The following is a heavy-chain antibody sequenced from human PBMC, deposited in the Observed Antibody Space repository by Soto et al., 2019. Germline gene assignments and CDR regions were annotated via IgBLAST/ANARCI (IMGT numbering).Heavy chain of an antibody. D-gene: IGHD3-22*01. V-gene: IGHV1-18*01. CDR3: ARISSLYDSSGYYYGDAFDI. CDR2: ISAYNGNT. Sequence: ASVKVSCTASGYTFTSYGISWVRQAPGQGLEWMGWISAYNGNTNYAQKLQGRVTMTTDTSTSTAYMELRSLRSDDTAVYYCARISSLYDSSGYYYGDAFDIWGQGTMVTVS. J-gene: IGHJ3*02. CDR1: GYTFTSYG.